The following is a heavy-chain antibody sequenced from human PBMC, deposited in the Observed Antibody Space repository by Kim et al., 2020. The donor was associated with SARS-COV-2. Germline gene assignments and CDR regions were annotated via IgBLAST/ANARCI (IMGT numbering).Heavy chain of an antibody. Sequence: STAEADSVNGRITISRDDVKASLYLQMNSLRAEDTAVYHCVEGYVGGHFDDWGQGSLVTVSS. J-gene: IGHJ4*02. CDR2: ST. CDR3: VEGYVGGHFDD. D-gene: IGHD3-10*01. V-gene: IGHV3-20*01.